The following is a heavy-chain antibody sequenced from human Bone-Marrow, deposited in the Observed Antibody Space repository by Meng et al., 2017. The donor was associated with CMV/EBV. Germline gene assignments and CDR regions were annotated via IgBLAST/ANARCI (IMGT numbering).Heavy chain of an antibody. CDR1: GGSFSGYC. CDR3: ARGRGRYYYDSSGYYGY. CDR2: INHSGST. J-gene: IGHJ4*02. V-gene: IGHV4-34*01. Sequence: SETLSLTCAVYGGSFSGYCWSWIRQPPGKGLEWIGEINHSGSTNYNPSLKSRVTISVDTSKNQFSLKLSSVTAADTAVYYCARGRGRYYYDSSGYYGYWGQGTLVTVSS. D-gene: IGHD3-22*01.